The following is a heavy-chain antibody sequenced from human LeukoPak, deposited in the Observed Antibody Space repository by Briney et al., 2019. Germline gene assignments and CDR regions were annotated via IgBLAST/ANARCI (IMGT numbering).Heavy chain of an antibody. V-gene: IGHV3-66*01. D-gene: IGHD5-12*01. J-gene: IGHJ3*02. CDR3: ARDRYSGLIAYAFDI. CDR1: GFTVSSNY. Sequence: PGGSLRLSCAASGFTVSSNYMSWVRQAPGKGLEWVSVIYSGGSTYYADSVKGRFTISRDNSKNTLYLQMNSLRAEDTAVYYCARDRYSGLIAYAFDIWGQGTMVTVSS. CDR2: IYSGGST.